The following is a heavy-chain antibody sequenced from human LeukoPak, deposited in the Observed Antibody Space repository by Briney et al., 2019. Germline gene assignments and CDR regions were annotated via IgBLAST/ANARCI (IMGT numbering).Heavy chain of an antibody. CDR3: ASGEYDFWSGYYARGDFDY. Sequence: SETLSLTCTVSGGSISSYYWSWIRQPPGKGLEWIGNIYYSGTTNYNPSLKSRVTISVDTSKNQFSLKLRSVTAADTAVYYCASGEYDFWSGYYARGDFDYRGQGTLVTVSS. CDR1: GGSISSYY. J-gene: IGHJ4*02. V-gene: IGHV4-59*08. D-gene: IGHD3-3*01. CDR2: IYYSGTT.